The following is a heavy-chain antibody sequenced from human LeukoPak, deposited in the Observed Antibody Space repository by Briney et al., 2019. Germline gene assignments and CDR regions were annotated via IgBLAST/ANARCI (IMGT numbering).Heavy chain of an antibody. D-gene: IGHD3-22*01. CDR1: GLTVSSNY. CDR2: LHAAGGT. V-gene: IGHV3-53*04. CDR3: AREGYDSSGYPRLLDY. J-gene: IGHJ4*02. Sequence: GGSLRLSCAASGLTVSSNYITWVRQPPGKGLEWVSVLHAAGGTYYADSVKGRFTISRHISKNTVFLQMNSLRAEDTAVYYCAREGYDSSGYPRLLDYWGQGTLVTVSS.